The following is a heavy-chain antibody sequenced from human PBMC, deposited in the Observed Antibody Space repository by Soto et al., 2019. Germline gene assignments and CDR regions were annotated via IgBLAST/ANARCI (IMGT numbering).Heavy chain of an antibody. CDR2: INHSGST. J-gene: IGHJ6*02. V-gene: IGHV4-34*01. CDR3: AGESIEARFDYYYGMDV. Sequence: XETLSLTCAVYGGSFRGYYWSWIRQPPGKGLEWIGEINHSGSTNYNPSLKSRVTISVDTSKNQFSLKLSCVTAADTAVYYCAGESIEARFDYYYGMDVWGQGTTVTVS. CDR1: GGSFRGYY. D-gene: IGHD6-6*01.